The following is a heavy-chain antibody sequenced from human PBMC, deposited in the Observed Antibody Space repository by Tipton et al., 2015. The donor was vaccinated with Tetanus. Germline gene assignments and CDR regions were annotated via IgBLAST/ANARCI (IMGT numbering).Heavy chain of an antibody. V-gene: IGHV4-34*01. Sequence: TLSLTCAVYGGSFSGYYWSWIRQSPGKGLEWIGEISHSGSTNYIPSLKSRVTISVDTSKNHFSLKLSSVTAADTAVYYCARRGGDFLTGYYDSWGQGALVTVSS. CDR3: ARRGGDFLTGYYDS. CDR2: ISHSGST. D-gene: IGHD3-9*01. CDR1: GGSFSGYY. J-gene: IGHJ4*02.